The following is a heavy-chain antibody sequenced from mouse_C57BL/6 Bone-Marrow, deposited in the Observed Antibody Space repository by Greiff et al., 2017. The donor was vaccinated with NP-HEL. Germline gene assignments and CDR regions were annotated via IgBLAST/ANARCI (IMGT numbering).Heavy chain of an antibody. J-gene: IGHJ3*01. CDR2: INPNNGGT. CDR1: GYTFTDYN. D-gene: IGHD2-5*01. V-gene: IGHV1-18*01. Sequence: VQLQQSGPELVKPGASVKIPCKASGYTFTDYNMDWVKQSHGKSLEWIGDINPNNGGTIYNQKFKGKATLTVDKSSSTAYMELRSLTSEDTAVYYCARSSYYSNPAWFAYWGQGTLVTVSA. CDR3: ARSSYYSNPAWFAY.